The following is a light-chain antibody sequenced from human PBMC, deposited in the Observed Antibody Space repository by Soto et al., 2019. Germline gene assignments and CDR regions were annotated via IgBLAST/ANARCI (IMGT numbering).Light chain of an antibody. CDR3: QVCNSYYWA. J-gene: IGKJ1*01. CDR2: NAS. Sequence: DIKLTQSPSTLSASVGDRVTITCRASQSISSWLAWYQQKPGKAPKLLIYNASSLDSGVPSRFSGSGSGTEFTLTISSLQPDDFAAYYCQVCNSYYWAFGQGTKVDIK. V-gene: IGKV1-5*03. CDR1: QSISSW.